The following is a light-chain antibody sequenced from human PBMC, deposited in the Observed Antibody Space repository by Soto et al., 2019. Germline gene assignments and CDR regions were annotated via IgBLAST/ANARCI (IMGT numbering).Light chain of an antibody. V-gene: IGLV2-8*01. CDR1: KNDIGVYDF. CDR3: KSYAGSPTYV. CDR2: EVV. J-gene: IGLJ1*01. Sequence: QSVLTQPAPASGSPGPSVTISCTGTKNDIGVYDFVSWYQHHPGKAPRLIIYEVVQRPSGVPDRFSGSKSGNTASLTVSGLQAADEADYFCKSYAGSPTYVYGSGTKVTVL.